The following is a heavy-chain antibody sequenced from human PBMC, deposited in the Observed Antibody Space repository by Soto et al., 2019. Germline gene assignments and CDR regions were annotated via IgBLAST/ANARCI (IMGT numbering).Heavy chain of an antibody. CDR3: AKESITMVRGATSYYFDY. V-gene: IGHV3-23*01. CDR2: ISGSGGST. CDR1: GFTFSSYA. Sequence: GGSLRLSCAASGFTFSSYAMSWVRQAPGKGLEWVSAISGSGGSTYYADSVKGRFTISRDNSKNTLYLQMNSLRAEDTAVYYCAKESITMVRGATSYYFDYWGQGTLVTVSS. D-gene: IGHD3-10*01. J-gene: IGHJ4*02.